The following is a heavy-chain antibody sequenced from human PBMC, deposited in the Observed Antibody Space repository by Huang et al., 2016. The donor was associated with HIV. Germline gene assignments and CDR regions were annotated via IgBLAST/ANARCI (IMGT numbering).Heavy chain of an antibody. D-gene: IGHD3-3*01. V-gene: IGHV4-34*12. Sequence: QVRLEQWGPNLLKPSDTLSLKCAVYGDSFSDYFWTWVRQSPVKGLAWSGEVILLGSVTHNPSLRSRVSMSVDPSKNQIYLNLTSVSAADSAVYFCARPKMTAIPSDSSWSFFDFWGRGTPVTVSS. J-gene: IGHJ4*02. CDR2: VILLGSV. CDR3: ARPKMTAIPSDSSWSFFDF. CDR1: GDSFSDYF.